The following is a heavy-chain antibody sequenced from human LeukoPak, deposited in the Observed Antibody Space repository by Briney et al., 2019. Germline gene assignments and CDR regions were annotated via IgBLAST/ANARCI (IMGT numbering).Heavy chain of an antibody. J-gene: IGHJ6*02. V-gene: IGHV4-59*12. CDR1: GGSITHYY. D-gene: IGHD6-13*01. CDR2: IHYSGST. Sequence: PSETLSLTCTVSGGSITHYYWSWIRQPPGKGLEWIGYIHYSGSTNYNPSLKSRVTMSVDTSKNQFSLKLSSVTAADTAVYYCARGSSLNYGMDVWGQGTTVTVSS. CDR3: ARGSSLNYGMDV.